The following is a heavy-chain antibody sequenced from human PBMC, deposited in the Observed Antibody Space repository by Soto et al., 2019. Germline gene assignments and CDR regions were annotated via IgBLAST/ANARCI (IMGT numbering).Heavy chain of an antibody. CDR1: GYTFTNYG. D-gene: IGHD3-9*01. Sequence: QVQLVQSGAEVKKPGASVKVSCKASGYTFTNYGISWVRQAPRQGLEWMGWISAYNGNTNYAQKLQGRVTMTTDTSTSTAYMELRSLRSDDTAVYYCARRSGLRYFDWLDIDYWGQGTLVTVSS. J-gene: IGHJ4*02. V-gene: IGHV1-18*01. CDR3: ARRSGLRYFDWLDIDY. CDR2: ISAYNGNT.